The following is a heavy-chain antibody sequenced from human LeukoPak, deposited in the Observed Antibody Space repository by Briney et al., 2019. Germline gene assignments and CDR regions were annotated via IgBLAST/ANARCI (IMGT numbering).Heavy chain of an antibody. V-gene: IGHV3-30*18. J-gene: IGHJ4*02. CDR3: AKDRSNIVATLDY. Sequence: GGSLRLSCAASGFTFSSYGMHWVRQAPGKGLEWVAVISYDGSNKYYADSVKGRFTISRDNSKNTLYLQMNSLRAEDTAVYYCAKDRSNIVATLDYWSQGTLVTVSS. CDR1: GFTFSSYG. D-gene: IGHD5-12*01. CDR2: ISYDGSNK.